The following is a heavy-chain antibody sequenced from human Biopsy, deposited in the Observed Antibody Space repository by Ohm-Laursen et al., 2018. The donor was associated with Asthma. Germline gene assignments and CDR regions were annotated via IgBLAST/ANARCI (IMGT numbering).Heavy chain of an antibody. CDR2: IYYSGST. CDR1: GDSINIGDYY. CDR3: ARTTYGDDGFDP. D-gene: IGHD4-17*01. J-gene: IGHJ5*02. Sequence: TLSLTCTVSGDSINIGDYYWSWIRQHPVKGLEWIGYIYYSGSTYYNPSLKSRVSISLDTSKNQFSLSLTSVTAADTAVYYCARTTYGDDGFDPWGQGILVTVSS. V-gene: IGHV4-31*03.